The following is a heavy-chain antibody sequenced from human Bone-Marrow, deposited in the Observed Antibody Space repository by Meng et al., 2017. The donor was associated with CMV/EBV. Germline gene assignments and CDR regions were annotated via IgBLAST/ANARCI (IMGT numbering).Heavy chain of an antibody. CDR3: ASPYCSSTSCYTDYYYGMDV. CDR2: IYSGGSR. J-gene: IGHJ6*02. D-gene: IGHD2-2*02. Sequence: GESLKISCAASGFTVSSNYMSWVRQAPGKGLEWVSVIYSGGSRYYADSVKGRFTISRDNSKNTLYLQMNSLRAEDTAVYYCASPYCSSTSCYTDYYYGMDVWGQGTTVTVSS. CDR1: GFTVSSNY. V-gene: IGHV3-53*01.